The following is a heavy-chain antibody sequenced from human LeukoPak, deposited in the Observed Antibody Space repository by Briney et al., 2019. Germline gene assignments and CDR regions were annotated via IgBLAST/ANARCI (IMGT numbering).Heavy chain of an antibody. V-gene: IGHV3-30*18. Sequence: GRSLRLSCAASGFTFSSYGMHWVRQAPGKGLEWVAVISYDGSYKYYADSVKGRFTISRDNSKNTLYLQMNSLRAEDTAVYYCAKDRIQLWLQLDYWGRGTLVTVSS. CDR1: GFTFSSYG. CDR2: ISYDGSYK. J-gene: IGHJ4*02. CDR3: AKDRIQLWLQLDY. D-gene: IGHD5-18*01.